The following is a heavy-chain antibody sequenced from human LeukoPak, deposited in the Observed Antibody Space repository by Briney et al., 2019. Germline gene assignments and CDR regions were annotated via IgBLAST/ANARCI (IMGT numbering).Heavy chain of an antibody. CDR1: GGSFRGYS. CDR3: ARGLELWFEGTGYWLDA. Sequence: SETLSLTCTVHGGSFRGYSWTWIRQPPGKGLEWIGEIDHSGSAKYNSSLKSRLTMSVDTSTNEVSLNLKSVAAADAAVYYCARGLELWFEGTGYWLDAWGQGTLVSVSS. J-gene: IGHJ5*02. CDR2: IDHSGSA. V-gene: IGHV4-34*01. D-gene: IGHD3-10*01.